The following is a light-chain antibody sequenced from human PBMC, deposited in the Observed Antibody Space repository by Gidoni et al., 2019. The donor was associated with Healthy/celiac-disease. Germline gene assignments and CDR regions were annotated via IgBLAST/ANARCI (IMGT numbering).Light chain of an antibody. V-gene: IGKV1-39*01. CDR2: AAS. Sequence: DIQMTQSPSSLSASVGDRVTITCRASQSISSYLHWYQQKPGKAPKLLIYAASSLQSGVPSRFRGRGSGTDFTLTISSLQPDDFATYYCQQSYSTPLTFGGGTKVEIK. CDR1: QSISSY. CDR3: QQSYSTPLT. J-gene: IGKJ4*01.